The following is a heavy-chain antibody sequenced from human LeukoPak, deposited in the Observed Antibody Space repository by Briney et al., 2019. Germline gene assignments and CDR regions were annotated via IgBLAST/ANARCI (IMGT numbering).Heavy chain of an antibody. CDR1: GYTFTGYG. J-gene: IGHJ3*02. V-gene: IGHV1-18*01. D-gene: IGHD3-10*01. CDR2: ISAYKGNT. CDR3: ARDRATMVRGGGRRAFDI. Sequence: ASVKVSCKASGYTFTGYGISWVRQAPGQGLEWMGWISAYKGNTNYAQKLQGRVTMTTDTSTSTAYMELRSLRSDDTAVYYCARDRATMVRGGGRRAFDIWGQGTMVTVSS.